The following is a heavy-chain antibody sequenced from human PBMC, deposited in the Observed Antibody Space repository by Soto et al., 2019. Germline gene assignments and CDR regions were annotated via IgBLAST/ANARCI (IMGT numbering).Heavy chain of an antibody. CDR1: GFRFSSFN. Sequence: GGSLRLSCVTSGFRFSSFNMDWLRQTPGKGLEWVAAISHDGSEISYRDSVKARFTISRDKSKNTLYLQMDSLRPDDAGVYYCAKESLDYYDLGRFYVPAFDYWGQGTPVTV. J-gene: IGHJ4*02. CDR2: ISHDGSEI. CDR3: AKESLDYYDLGRFYVPAFDY. V-gene: IGHV3-30*18. D-gene: IGHD3-10*01.